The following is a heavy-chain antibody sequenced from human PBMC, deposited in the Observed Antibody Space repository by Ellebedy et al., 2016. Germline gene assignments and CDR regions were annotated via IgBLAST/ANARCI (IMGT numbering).Heavy chain of an antibody. CDR3: ARGRIMITFGGVIANDY. D-gene: IGHD3-16*02. Sequence: SVKVSCXASGGTFSSYAISWVRQAPGQGLEWMGGIIPIFGTANYAQKLQGRVTMTTDTSTSTAYMELRSLRSDDTAVYYCARGRIMITFGGVIANDYWGQGTLVTVSS. CDR1: GGTFSSYA. CDR2: IIPIFGTA. V-gene: IGHV1-69*05. J-gene: IGHJ4*02.